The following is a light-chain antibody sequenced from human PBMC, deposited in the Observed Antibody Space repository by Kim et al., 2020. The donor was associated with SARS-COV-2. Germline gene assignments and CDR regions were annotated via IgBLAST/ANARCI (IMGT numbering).Light chain of an antibody. Sequence: ETVLTQSPGTLSLSPGERASLSCRASQSVRNNYLAWYQQKPGQAPRLLIYGASNRATGIPDRFSGSGSGTDFTLTISRLEPEDFAVYYCQQYASSPYNFGQGTKLEI. CDR2: GAS. J-gene: IGKJ2*01. CDR3: QQYASSPYN. CDR1: QSVRNNY. V-gene: IGKV3-20*01.